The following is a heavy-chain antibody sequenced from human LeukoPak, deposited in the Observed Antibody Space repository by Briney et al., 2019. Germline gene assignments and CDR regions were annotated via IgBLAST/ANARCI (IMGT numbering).Heavy chain of an antibody. CDR2: IWFDGIRK. D-gene: IGHD3-22*01. V-gene: IGHV3-33*01. CDR1: GFTFSNYG. J-gene: IGHJ3*02. Sequence: PGGSLRLSCVASGFTFSNYGMHWVRQAPGKGLEWVAAIWFDGIRKYYADSVKGRLTISRDNSKNTLYLQMNTLRGEDTAVYYCARDLEDSSPFGAFDMWGQGTMVTVSS. CDR3: ARDLEDSSPFGAFDM.